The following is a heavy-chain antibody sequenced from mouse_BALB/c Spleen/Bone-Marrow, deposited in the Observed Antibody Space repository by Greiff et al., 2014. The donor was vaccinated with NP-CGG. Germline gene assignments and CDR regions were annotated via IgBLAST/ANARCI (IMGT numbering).Heavy chain of an antibody. J-gene: IGHJ2*01. CDR3: ARHGGRRGLYHFDY. CDR1: GFTFSSYA. CDR2: ISSGGSYT. V-gene: IGHV5-9-3*01. Sequence: EVQLQQSGGGLVKPGGSLKLSCAASGFTFSSYAMSWVRQTPEKRLEWVATISSGGSYTYYPDSVKGRFTISRDNAKNTLYLQMSSLRSEDTAMYYCARHGGRRGLYHFDYWGQGTTLTVSS. D-gene: IGHD3-3*01.